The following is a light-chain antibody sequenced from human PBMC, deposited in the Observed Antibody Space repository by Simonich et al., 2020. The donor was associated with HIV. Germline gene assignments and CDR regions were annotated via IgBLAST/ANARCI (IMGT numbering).Light chain of an antibody. Sequence: DIKMTQSPSSLSASVRDSVTITCGERQSISSYLNWDQQKPGKAPKLLIYAASSLQSWVPSRFSGSGSGTDFTLTIISLQPEDFATYYCQQSYSTPLTFGGGTKVEIK. J-gene: IGKJ4*01. CDR3: QQSYSTPLT. CDR2: AAS. V-gene: IGKV1-39*01. CDR1: QSISSY.